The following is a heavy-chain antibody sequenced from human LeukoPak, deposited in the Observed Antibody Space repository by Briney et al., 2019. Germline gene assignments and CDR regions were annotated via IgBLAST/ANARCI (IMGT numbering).Heavy chain of an antibody. CDR2: IIPILGIA. Sequence: SVKVFCKASGGTFSSYAISWVRQAPGQGLEWMGRIIPILGIANYAQKFQGRVTITADKSTSTAYMELSSLRSEDTAVYYCARLQTYYYDSSGYQLDYWGQGTLVTVSS. J-gene: IGHJ4*02. CDR1: GGTFSSYA. V-gene: IGHV1-69*04. D-gene: IGHD3-22*01. CDR3: ARLQTYYYDSSGYQLDY.